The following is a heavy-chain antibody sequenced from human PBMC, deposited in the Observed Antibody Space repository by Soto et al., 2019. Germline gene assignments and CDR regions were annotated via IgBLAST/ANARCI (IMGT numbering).Heavy chain of an antibody. V-gene: IGHV1-18*04. Sequence: QVQLVQSGAEVKKPGAAVKVSCKASGYTFTSYGISWVRQAPGQGLEWMGGISAYNGNTNYAQKLQGRVTRTTDTATSTDYRERRSLRPDDTAVDYCAREWGDMVTSNGCDYWGQGTLVTVSS. CDR2: ISAYNGNT. J-gene: IGHJ4*02. CDR1: GYTFTSYG. D-gene: IGHD5-18*01. CDR3: AREWGDMVTSNGCDY.